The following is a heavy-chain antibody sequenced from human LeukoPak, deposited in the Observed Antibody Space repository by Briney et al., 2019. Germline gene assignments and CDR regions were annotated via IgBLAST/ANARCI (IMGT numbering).Heavy chain of an antibody. CDR3: ARDNREGAIDY. J-gene: IGHJ4*02. CDR1: GFTFSSYS. CDR2: ISSSSSTI. D-gene: IGHD1-26*01. V-gene: IGHV3-48*01. Sequence: GGSLRLSCAASGFTFSSYSMNWVRQAPGKGLEWVSYISSSSSTIYYADSVKGRFTISRDNAKDSLYLQMNSLRAEDTAVYYCARDNREGAIDYWGQGTLVTVSS.